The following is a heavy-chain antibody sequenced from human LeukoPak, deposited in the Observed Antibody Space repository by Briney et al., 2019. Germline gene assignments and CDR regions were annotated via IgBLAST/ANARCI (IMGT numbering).Heavy chain of an antibody. J-gene: IGHJ4*02. Sequence: GGSLRLSCAASGFTFSSYGMHWVRQGPGKGLEWVAFIRYDGSNKYYGDSVKGRFTISRDNSKNTLYLQMNSLRTEDTAVYYCAKDLIGYSYGPSDYWGQGTLVTVSS. V-gene: IGHV3-30*02. CDR3: AKDLIGYSYGPSDY. CDR2: IRYDGSNK. D-gene: IGHD5-18*01. CDR1: GFTFSSYG.